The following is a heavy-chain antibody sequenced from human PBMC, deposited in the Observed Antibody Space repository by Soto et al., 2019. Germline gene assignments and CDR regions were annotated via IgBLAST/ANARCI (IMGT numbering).Heavy chain of an antibody. J-gene: IGHJ4*02. D-gene: IGHD3-16*02. CDR2: IKHDTSEA. CDR1: GFKFSNYW. V-gene: IGHV3-7*03. Sequence: EVQLVESGGTLVQPGRSLRLSCAASGFKFSNYWMSWVRQAPGKGLEWVGNIKHDTSEAHYADSVKGRFTITRDNIKNFLFLQVNGLRADDTASYYCARDGLLFSGPYRPSRFDYWGLGTLVTVSS. CDR3: ARDGLLFSGPYRPSRFDY.